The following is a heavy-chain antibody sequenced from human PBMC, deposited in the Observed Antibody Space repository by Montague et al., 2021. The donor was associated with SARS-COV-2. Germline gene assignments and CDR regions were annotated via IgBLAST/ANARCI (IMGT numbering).Heavy chain of an antibody. Sequence: PALVKPTQTLTPTCTFSGFSLTTSGVGVGWIRQPPGKALECLALIYWDDDKRYSPSLKSRLTITKDTSKNQVVLTMTNMDPVDTGTYYCAWSNDDFFYQYGMDVWGQGATVTVSS. CDR2: IYWDDDK. J-gene: IGHJ6*02. V-gene: IGHV2-5*02. CDR1: GFSLTTSGVG. CDR3: AWSNDDFFYQYGMDV. D-gene: IGHD1-1*01.